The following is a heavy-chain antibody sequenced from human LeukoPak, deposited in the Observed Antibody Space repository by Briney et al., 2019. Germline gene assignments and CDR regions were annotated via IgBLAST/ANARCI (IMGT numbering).Heavy chain of an antibody. Sequence: SETLSLTCTVSGGSISGGGYYWSWIRQHPGKGLEWIGYIYYSGSTYYNPSLKSRVTISVDTSKNQFSLKLSSVTAADTAVYYCARAKSTGYYYMDVWGKGTTVTVSS. D-gene: IGHD7-27*01. J-gene: IGHJ6*03. CDR3: ARAKSTGYYYMDV. V-gene: IGHV4-31*03. CDR2: IYYSGST. CDR1: GGSISGGGYY.